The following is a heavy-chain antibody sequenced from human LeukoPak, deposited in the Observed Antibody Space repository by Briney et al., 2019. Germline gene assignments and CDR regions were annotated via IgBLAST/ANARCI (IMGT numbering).Heavy chain of an antibody. CDR3: ARMGDGSGYYLTDLDY. J-gene: IGHJ4*02. Sequence: SQTLSLTCIVSRGSISSGSYNWSWIRQAAGRGLEWIGRIYTTGSTNYNPSLKSRVTISADTSKNQFSLKLSSVTAADTAVYYCARMGDGSGYYLTDLDYWGQGTLVTVSS. D-gene: IGHD3-3*01. CDR1: RGSISSGSYN. V-gene: IGHV4-61*02. CDR2: IYTTGST.